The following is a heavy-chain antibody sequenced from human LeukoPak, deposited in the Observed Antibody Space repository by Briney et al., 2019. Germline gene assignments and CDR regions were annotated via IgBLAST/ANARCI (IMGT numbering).Heavy chain of an antibody. V-gene: IGHV1-18*04. CDR3: AIHPFSSSWPGFEY. CDR2: ISAYNGNT. CDR1: GYTFTSYG. J-gene: IGHJ4*02. D-gene: IGHD6-13*01. Sequence: ASVKLSCKASGYTFTSYGITWVRQAPGQGLEWMGWISAYNGNTNYAQKLQGRVTMTTDTSTSTAYMELMSLRSDATAVYYCAIHPFSSSWPGFEYWGAGTLGTVSS.